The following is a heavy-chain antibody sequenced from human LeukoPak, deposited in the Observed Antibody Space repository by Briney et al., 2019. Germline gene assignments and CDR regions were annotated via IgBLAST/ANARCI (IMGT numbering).Heavy chain of an antibody. J-gene: IGHJ2*01. CDR2: IFHSGST. D-gene: IGHD1-26*01. CDR3: ARYSGSYGYFDL. Sequence: SETLSLTCVVSGGSISSSNWWSWVRQPPEKGLEWIGEIFHSGSTNYNPSLKSRVTISVDKSKNQFSLNVNSVTAADTAVYYCARYSGSYGYFDLWGRGTLVTVSS. V-gene: IGHV4-4*02. CDR1: GGSISSSNW.